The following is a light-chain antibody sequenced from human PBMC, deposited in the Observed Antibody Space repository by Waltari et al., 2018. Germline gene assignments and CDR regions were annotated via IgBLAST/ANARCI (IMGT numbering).Light chain of an antibody. CDR3: CSYAGSYTYVV. Sequence: QSALTQPRSVSGSPGQSVTIPCTGTSSDVGGYNYVSWYQQHPGKAPQLMIYDVSKRPSGVPDRFSGSKSGNTASLTISGLQAEDEADYYCCSYAGSYTYVVFGGGTKLTVL. CDR1: SSDVGGYNY. V-gene: IGLV2-11*01. J-gene: IGLJ2*01. CDR2: DVS.